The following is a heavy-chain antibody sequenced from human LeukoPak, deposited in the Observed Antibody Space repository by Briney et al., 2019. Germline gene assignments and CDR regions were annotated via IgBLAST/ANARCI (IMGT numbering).Heavy chain of an antibody. CDR1: GFTFSSYA. J-gene: IGHJ4*02. CDR2: FSGGAGKT. CDR3: AKDQYIYGSSPFDY. Sequence: GGSLRLSCAASGFTFSSYAMSWVRQAPGKRLEWVSSFSGGAGKTYYADSVKGRFTISRDNSQNTVNLQMSSLRAEDTAVYYCAKDQYIYGSSPFDYWGQGTLVTVSS. V-gene: IGHV3-23*01. D-gene: IGHD3-10*01.